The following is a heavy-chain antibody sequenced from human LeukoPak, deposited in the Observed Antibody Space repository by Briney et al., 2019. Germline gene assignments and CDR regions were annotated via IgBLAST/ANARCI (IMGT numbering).Heavy chain of an antibody. V-gene: IGHV5-51*01. CDR2: IYPGDSDT. CDR1: GYSFTSYW. CDR3: ARIPYGSGSYYRGYYYYYMDV. J-gene: IGHJ6*03. D-gene: IGHD3-10*01. Sequence: GESLKISCKGSGYSFTSYWIGWVRQMPGKGLEWMGIIYPGDSDTRYSPSFQGQVTISADKSISTAYLQWSSLKASDTAMYYCARIPYGSGSYYRGYYYYYMDVWGKGTTVTVSS.